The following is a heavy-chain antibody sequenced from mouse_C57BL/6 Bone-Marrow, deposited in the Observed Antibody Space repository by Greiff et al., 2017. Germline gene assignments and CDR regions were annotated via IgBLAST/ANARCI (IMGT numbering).Heavy chain of an antibody. V-gene: IGHV1-64*01. J-gene: IGHJ1*03. CDR3: ARSPQGPNWYFDV. CDR1: GYTFTSYW. CDR2: IHPNSGST. Sequence: QVQLQQPGAELVKPGASVKLSCKASGYTFTSYWMHWVKQRPGQGLEWIGMIHPNSGSTNYNEKFKSKATLTVDKSSSTAYMQLSSLTSEDSAVYDCARSPQGPNWYFDVWGTGTTVTVSS.